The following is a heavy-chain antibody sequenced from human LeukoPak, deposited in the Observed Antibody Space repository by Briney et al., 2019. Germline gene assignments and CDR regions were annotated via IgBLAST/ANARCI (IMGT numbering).Heavy chain of an antibody. V-gene: IGHV4-34*01. J-gene: IGHJ6*03. Sequence: SETLSLTCAVYGGSFSGYYWSWIRQPPGKGLEWIGEINHSGSTNYNPSLKSRVTISVDTSKNQFSLKLSSVTAADTAVYYCARVVYYGSGSYYTDLYYYYMDVWGKGTTVTISS. CDR3: ARVVYYGSGSYYTDLYYYYMDV. D-gene: IGHD3-10*01. CDR2: INHSGST. CDR1: GGSFSGYY.